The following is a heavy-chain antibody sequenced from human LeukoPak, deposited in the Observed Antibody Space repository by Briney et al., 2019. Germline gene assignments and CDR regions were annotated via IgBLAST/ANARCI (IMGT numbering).Heavy chain of an antibody. D-gene: IGHD3-22*01. CDR2: IRYDATNK. Sequence: GGSLRLSCAASGFTFSSYGMHWVRQAPGKGLEWVAFIRYDATNKHYADSVKGRFTISRDNSKNTLYLQMNGLRDEDTAMYYCVKDQSVFYDSSGYLGYWGQGTLVTVSS. V-gene: IGHV3-30*02. CDR3: VKDQSVFYDSSGYLGY. J-gene: IGHJ4*02. CDR1: GFTFSSYG.